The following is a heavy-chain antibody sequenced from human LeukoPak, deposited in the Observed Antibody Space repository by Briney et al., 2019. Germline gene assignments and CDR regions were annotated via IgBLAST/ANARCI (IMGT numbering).Heavy chain of an antibody. D-gene: IGHD6-6*01. CDR2: IYYSGST. J-gene: IGHJ3*02. Sequence: PSETLSLTCTVSGGSISSSSYYWGWIRQPPGKGLEWIGSIYYSGSTYYNPSLKSRVTISVDTSKNQFSLKLSSVTAADTAVYYCARLPTLEYSSSSVAFDIWGQGTMVTVSS. V-gene: IGHV4-39*01. CDR1: GGSISSSSYY. CDR3: ARLPTLEYSSSSVAFDI.